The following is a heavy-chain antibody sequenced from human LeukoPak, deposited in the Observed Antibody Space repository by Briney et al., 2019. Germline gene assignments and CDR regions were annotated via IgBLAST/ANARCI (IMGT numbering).Heavy chain of an antibody. V-gene: IGHV3-74*03. D-gene: IGHD6-13*01. J-gene: IGHJ4*02. CDR3: VRSHIAASFDC. CDR1: GFTFSPYW. CDR2: INSDASTT. Sequence: GGSLRLSCAASGFTFSPYWMQWVRQAPGKGLVWVSHINSDASTTTYADSVKGRFTISRDNAKDTLYLQMNSLRAEDTAIYYCVRSHIAASFDCWGQGTLVTVSS.